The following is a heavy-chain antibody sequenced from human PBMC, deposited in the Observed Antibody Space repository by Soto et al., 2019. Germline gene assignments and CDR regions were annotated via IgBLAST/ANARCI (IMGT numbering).Heavy chain of an antibody. CDR2: IRSKAYGGTT. V-gene: IGHV3-49*03. J-gene: IGHJ4*02. D-gene: IGHD4-17*01. CDR1: GFTFGDYA. Sequence: PGGSLRLSCTASGFTFGDYAMSWFRQAPGKGLEWVGFIRSKAYGGTTEYAASVKGRFTISRDDSKSIAYLQMNSLKTEDTAVYYCTRARDYGDPKFDYWGQGTLVTVSS. CDR3: TRARDYGDPKFDY.